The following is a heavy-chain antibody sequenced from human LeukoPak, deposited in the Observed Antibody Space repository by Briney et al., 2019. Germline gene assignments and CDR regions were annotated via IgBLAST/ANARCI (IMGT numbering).Heavy chain of an antibody. V-gene: IGHV3-23*01. CDR1: GFSVSSDY. Sequence: GGSLRLSCVASGFSVSSDYMTWVRQAPGKGLQWVSAISGPSTHTYYADSVRGRFTISRDNSRTTLYLQMNSLTVEDTAVYYCAKQVSGQWLTPDSGWGQGTLVTVSS. J-gene: IGHJ4*02. CDR2: ISGPSTHT. D-gene: IGHD6-19*01. CDR3: AKQVSGQWLTPDSG.